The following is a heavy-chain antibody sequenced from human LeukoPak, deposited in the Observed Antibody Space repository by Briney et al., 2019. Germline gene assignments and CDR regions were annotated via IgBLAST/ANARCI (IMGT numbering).Heavy chain of an antibody. CDR1: GGSFSGYY. V-gene: IGHV4-34*01. CDR3: AVTRYDFWSDYKGWCDP. J-gene: IGHJ5*02. CDR2: INHSGST. D-gene: IGHD3-3*01. Sequence: SETLSLTCAVYGGSFSGYYWSWIRQPPGKGLEWIGEINHSGSTNYNPSLKSRVTISVDTSKNQFSLKPSSVTAADTAVYYCAVTRYDFWSDYKGWCDPWGQGTLVSVSS.